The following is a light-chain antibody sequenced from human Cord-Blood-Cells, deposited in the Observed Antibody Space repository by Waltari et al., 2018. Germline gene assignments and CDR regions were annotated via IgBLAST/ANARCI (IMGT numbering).Light chain of an antibody. CDR1: SSDVGGYNY. Sequence: QSALTQPASVSGSPGQSITISCTGPSSDVGGYNYVPWYQQHPGKAPKLMIYEVSNRPSGVSNRFSGSKSGNTASLTISGLQAEDEADYYCSSYTSSSTLYVFGTGTKVTVL. CDR2: EVS. V-gene: IGLV2-14*01. CDR3: SSYTSSSTLYV. J-gene: IGLJ1*01.